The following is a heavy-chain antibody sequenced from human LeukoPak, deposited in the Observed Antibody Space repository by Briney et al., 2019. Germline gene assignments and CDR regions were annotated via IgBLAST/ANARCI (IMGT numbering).Heavy chain of an antibody. CDR2: INPNTGGT. Sequence: GASVKVSCKASGYTFTGYYMHWVRQAPGQGLEWMGWINPNTGGTNYAQNFQGRVTMTRDTSISTAYMELRSLRSDDTAVYYCARDSRSFPADHWGQGTLVTVSS. D-gene: IGHD2-15*01. J-gene: IGHJ4*02. CDR3: ARDSRSFPADH. CDR1: GYTFTGYY. V-gene: IGHV1-2*02.